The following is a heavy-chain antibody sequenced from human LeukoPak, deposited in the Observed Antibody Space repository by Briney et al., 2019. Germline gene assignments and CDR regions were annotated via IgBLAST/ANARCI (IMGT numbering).Heavy chain of an antibody. CDR3: ASSRLSSSMDV. CDR2: ISSSSSTI. Sequence: PGGSLRLSCAASGFTFSSYSMNWVRQAPGKGLEWVSYISSSSSTIYYADSVKGRFTISRDNAKNSLYLQMNSLRAEDTAVYYCASSRLSSSMDVWGQGTTVTVSS. J-gene: IGHJ6*02. V-gene: IGHV3-48*04. CDR1: GFTFSSYS. D-gene: IGHD3-16*02.